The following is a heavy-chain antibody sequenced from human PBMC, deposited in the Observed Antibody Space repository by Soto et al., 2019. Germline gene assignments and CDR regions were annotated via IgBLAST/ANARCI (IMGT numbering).Heavy chain of an antibody. V-gene: IGHV1-69*06. Sequence: QVQLVQSGAEVKKPGSSVKVSCKASGGTFSSYAISWVRQAPGQGLEWMGGIIPISGTANYAQKFQGRVTITADKSTSTAYMELSNLRSEDTAVYYCARSQGSSTSLEIYYYYYYGMDVWGQGTTVTVSS. CDR1: GGTFSSYA. CDR3: ARSQGSSTSLEIYYYYYYGMDV. CDR2: IIPISGTA. D-gene: IGHD2-2*01. J-gene: IGHJ6*02.